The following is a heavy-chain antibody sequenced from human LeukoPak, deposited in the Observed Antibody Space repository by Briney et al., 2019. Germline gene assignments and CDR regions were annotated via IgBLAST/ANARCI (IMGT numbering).Heavy chain of an antibody. CDR3: ARPHYYDSSGYLN. V-gene: IGHV3-33*01. CDR2: IWYDGSNK. Sequence: GGSLRLSCAASGFTFSSYGMHWVRQAPGKGLEWVAVIWYDGSNKYYADSVKGRFTISRDNSKNTLYLQMNSLRAEDTAVYYCARPHYYDSSGYLNWGQGTLVTVSS. CDR1: GFTFSSYG. J-gene: IGHJ4*02. D-gene: IGHD3-22*01.